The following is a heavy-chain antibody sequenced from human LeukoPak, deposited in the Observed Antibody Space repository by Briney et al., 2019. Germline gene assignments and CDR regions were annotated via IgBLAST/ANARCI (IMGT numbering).Heavy chain of an antibody. CDR1: GYSISSGYY. CDR3: ARDVGFLEWSRGYYYYMDV. Sequence: PSETLSLTCAVSGYSISSGYYWGWIRQPPGKGLEWIGNIYHSGSTYYNSSLKSRVTISVDTSKNQFSLKLSSVTAADTAVYYCARDVGFLEWSRGYYYYMDVWGKGTTVTVSS. CDR2: IYHSGST. J-gene: IGHJ6*03. V-gene: IGHV4-38-2*02. D-gene: IGHD3-3*01.